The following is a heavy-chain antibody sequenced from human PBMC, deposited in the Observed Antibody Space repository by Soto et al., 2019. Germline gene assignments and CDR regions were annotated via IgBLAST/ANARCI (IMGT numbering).Heavy chain of an antibody. V-gene: IGHV1-69*01. CDR2: IIPIFGTA. D-gene: IGHD2-15*01. J-gene: IGHJ5*02. Sequence: QVQLVQSGAEVKKPGSSVKVSCKASGGTFSSYAISWVRQAPGQGLEWMGGIIPIFGTANYAQKFQGRVTITADESTSTAYMELSSLRSEDTAVYYCAREIVVVVAATPWFDPWGQGNLVTVSS. CDR1: GGTFSSYA. CDR3: AREIVVVVAATPWFDP.